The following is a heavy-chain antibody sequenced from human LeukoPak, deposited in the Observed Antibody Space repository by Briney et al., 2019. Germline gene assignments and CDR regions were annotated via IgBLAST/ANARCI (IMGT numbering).Heavy chain of an antibody. Sequence: SETLSLTCTVSGGAISNDNFYWGWIRQSPGKGLEWIGSTNYSGITYYNPSLKSRVTISLDTSKTQFSLKLRSVTAADTAVYYCARLSDYWSQGTLVTVSS. CDR2: TNYSGIT. J-gene: IGHJ4*02. V-gene: IGHV4-39*01. CDR1: GGAISNDNFY. CDR3: ARLSDY.